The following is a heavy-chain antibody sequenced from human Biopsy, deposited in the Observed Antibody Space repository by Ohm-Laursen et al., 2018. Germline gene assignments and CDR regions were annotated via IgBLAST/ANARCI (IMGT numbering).Heavy chain of an antibody. J-gene: IGHJ3*02. D-gene: IGHD3-10*01. Sequence: ATVKISCKTSGYTFTGSYMHWVRQAPGQGLEWMGWVNPNSGATNYAQKFQGRVTMTSDTSISTAYIELRRLISDDTAVYFCARDRMVTIITLVRADTFDIWGQGTLVSVSS. CDR1: GYTFTGSY. CDR3: ARDRMVTIITLVRADTFDI. V-gene: IGHV1-2*02. CDR2: VNPNSGAT.